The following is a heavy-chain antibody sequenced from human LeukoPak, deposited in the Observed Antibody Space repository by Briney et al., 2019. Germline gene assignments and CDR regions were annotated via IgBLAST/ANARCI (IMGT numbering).Heavy chain of an antibody. CDR3: TRTFLSGDGYKVGYFDY. J-gene: IGHJ4*02. Sequence: PGGSLRLSCAASGFSVSNKYMSWVRQAPGKGLEWVSLIYSSGSTYYADSVKGRFTISRDNSKNTLFLQMNSLTAEDTAMYYCTRTFLSGDGYKVGYFDYWGQGTLVTVSS. D-gene: IGHD5-24*01. V-gene: IGHV3-53*01. CDR2: IYSSGST. CDR1: GFSVSNKY.